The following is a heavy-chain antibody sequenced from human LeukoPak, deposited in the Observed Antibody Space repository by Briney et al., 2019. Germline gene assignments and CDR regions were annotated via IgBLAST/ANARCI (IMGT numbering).Heavy chain of an antibody. CDR2: INHSGST. J-gene: IGHJ3*02. D-gene: IGHD6-19*01. V-gene: IGHV4-34*01. CDR3: ARRFGSSGWPGGDAFDI. Sequence: SETLSLTCAVYGGSFSGYYWSWIRQPPGKGLEWIGEINHSGSTNYNPSLKSRVTISVDTSKNQFSLKLSSVTAADTAVYYCARRFGSSGWPGGDAFDIWGQGTMVTVSS. CDR1: GGSFSGYY.